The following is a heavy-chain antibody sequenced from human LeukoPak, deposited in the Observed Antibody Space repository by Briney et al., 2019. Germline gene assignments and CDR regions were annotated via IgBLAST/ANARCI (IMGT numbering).Heavy chain of an antibody. V-gene: IGHV3-33*01. Sequence: GGSLRLSCAASGFTFSSYGMHWFRQAPGKGLEWVAVIWYDGSKKYYADSVKGRFTSSRANSKNTLSLEMNSLRAEDTAVYYCAREVPGGRFDYWGQGTLVTVSS. CDR2: IWYDGSKK. D-gene: IGHD2-8*02. J-gene: IGHJ4*02. CDR1: GFTFSSYG. CDR3: AREVPGGRFDY.